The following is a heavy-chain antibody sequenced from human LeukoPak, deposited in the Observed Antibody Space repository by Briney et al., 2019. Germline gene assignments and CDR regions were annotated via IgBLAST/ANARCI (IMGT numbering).Heavy chain of an antibody. CDR1: SGSTSGYY. D-gene: IGHD1-26*01. Sequence: SETLSLTCTVSSGSTSGYYWSWIRQPPGKGLEWIAYIYYSETTNYNPSLNSRVTISLDTSKRQFSLKLSSVTAADTAVYYCARHVLTAGAIEWGQGTLVTVSS. CDR3: ARHVLTAGAIE. J-gene: IGHJ4*02. V-gene: IGHV4-59*08. CDR2: IYYSETT.